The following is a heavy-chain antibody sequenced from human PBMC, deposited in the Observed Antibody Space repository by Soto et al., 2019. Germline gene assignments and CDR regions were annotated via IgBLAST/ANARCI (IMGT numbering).Heavy chain of an antibody. Sequence: QVRLVQSGAEVKKPGSSVKVSCKASGGTFSSYTISWVRQAPGQGLEWMGRIIPILGIANYAQKFQGRVTITADKSTSTAYMELSSLRSEDTAVYYCARAPRKAMVRDSGGMDVWGQGTTVTVSS. CDR1: GGTFSSYT. J-gene: IGHJ6*02. V-gene: IGHV1-69*02. CDR2: IIPILGIA. CDR3: ARAPRKAMVRDSGGMDV. D-gene: IGHD3-10*01.